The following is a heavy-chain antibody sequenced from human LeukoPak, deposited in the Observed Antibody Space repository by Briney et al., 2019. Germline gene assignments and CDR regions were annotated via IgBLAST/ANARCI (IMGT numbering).Heavy chain of an antibody. V-gene: IGHV3-33*06. D-gene: IGHD3-10*01. CDR1: GFTFSSYG. Sequence: PGGSLRLSCAASGFTFSSYGMHWVRQAPGKGLEWVAVIWYDGSNKCYADSAKGRFTISRDNSKNTLYLQMSSLRAEDTAVYYCAKGYRGYGSGTYAALYYYYYMDVWGKGTTVTVSS. CDR2: IWYDGSNK. J-gene: IGHJ6*03. CDR3: AKGYRGYGSGTYAALYYYYYMDV.